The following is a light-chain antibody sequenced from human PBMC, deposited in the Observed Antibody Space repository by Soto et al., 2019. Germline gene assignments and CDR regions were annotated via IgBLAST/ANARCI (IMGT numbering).Light chain of an antibody. CDR3: AAWDDSLSGVV. J-gene: IGLJ2*01. CDR1: SSNIGSNY. CDR2: RNN. Sequence: QSVLTQPPSASGTPGQRVTISCSGSSSNIGSNYVYWYQQLPGTAPKLLIYRNNQRHSGVPDRFSGSKSGTSASLAMSGLRYEEEADYDCAAWDDSLSGVVFGGGTKLTVL. V-gene: IGLV1-47*01.